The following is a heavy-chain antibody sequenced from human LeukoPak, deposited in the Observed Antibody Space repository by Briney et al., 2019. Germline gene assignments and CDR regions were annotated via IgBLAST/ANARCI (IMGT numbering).Heavy chain of an antibody. V-gene: IGHV3-48*03. CDR2: ISSSGSTI. Sequence: PGGSLRLSCAASGFTFSSYEMNWVRQAPGKGLEWVSYISSSGSTIYYADSVKSRFTISRDNAKNSLYLQMNSLRAEDTAVYYCARGYGDYVGYFDYWGQGTLVTVSS. CDR1: GFTFSSYE. J-gene: IGHJ4*02. D-gene: IGHD4-17*01. CDR3: ARGYGDYVGYFDY.